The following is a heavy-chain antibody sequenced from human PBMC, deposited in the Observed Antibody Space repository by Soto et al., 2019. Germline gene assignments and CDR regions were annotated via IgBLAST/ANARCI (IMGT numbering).Heavy chain of an antibody. CDR2: ISSSGTTI. CDR1: GFSFSGYY. J-gene: IGHJ4*02. CDR3: ARVWAYLDY. V-gene: IGHV3-11*01. Sequence: GGSLRLSCTASGFSFSGYYMSWIRQAPGKGLEWVSYISSSGTTIHYADSVKGRFTISRDNAKNSLYLQMNSLRADDTAVYYCARVWAYLDYWGQGTRVTVSS. D-gene: IGHD7-27*01.